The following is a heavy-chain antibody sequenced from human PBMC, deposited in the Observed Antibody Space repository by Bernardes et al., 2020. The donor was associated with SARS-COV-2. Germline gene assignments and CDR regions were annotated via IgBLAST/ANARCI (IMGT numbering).Heavy chain of an antibody. D-gene: IGHD3-3*01. CDR3: VKDLITSFGVVDY. J-gene: IGHJ4*02. CDR1: GFTFSNDA. V-gene: IGHV3-23*01. Sequence: GGSLRLSCAASGFTFSNDAMTWVRQSPGKGLACICSISDSGGSTYYAESVTGRFTISRDNSKNTLYLQMNSLRAEDTAIYYCVKDLITSFGVVDYWGQGNLVTVSS. CDR2: ISDSGGST.